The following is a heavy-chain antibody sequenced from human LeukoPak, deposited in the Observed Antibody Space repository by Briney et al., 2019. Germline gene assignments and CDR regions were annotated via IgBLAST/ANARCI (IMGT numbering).Heavy chain of an antibody. V-gene: IGHV3-21*01. D-gene: IGHD2-15*01. CDR2: ISSSSSYI. CDR1: GFTVSSNY. CDR3: ARAESQDTSATDPCFDC. Sequence: PGGSLRLSCAASGFTVSSNYMSWVRQAPGKGLEWVSSISSSSSYIYYADSVKGRFTISRDNAKNSLYLQMNSLRAEDTAVYYCARAESQDTSATDPCFDCWGLGTLVTVSS. J-gene: IGHJ4*02.